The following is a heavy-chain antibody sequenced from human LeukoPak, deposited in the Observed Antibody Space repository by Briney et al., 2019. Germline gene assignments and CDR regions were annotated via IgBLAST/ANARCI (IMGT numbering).Heavy chain of an antibody. CDR2: IYTSGST. J-gene: IGHJ3*02. D-gene: IGHD3-22*01. CDR3: ARPYYDSSGYYLDAFDI. Sequence: SETLSLTCTVSGGSISRYYWSWIRQPAGKGLEWIGRIYTSGSTNYNPSLKSRVTMSVDTSKNQFSLKLSSVTAADTAVYYCARPYYDSSGYYLDAFDIWGQGTMVTVSP. CDR1: GGSISRYY. V-gene: IGHV4-4*07.